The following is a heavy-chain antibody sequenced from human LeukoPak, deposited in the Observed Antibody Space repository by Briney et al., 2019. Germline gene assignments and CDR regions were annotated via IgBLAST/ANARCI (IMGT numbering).Heavy chain of an antibody. CDR3: AGDNWNYAGFDY. Sequence: SETLSLTCSVSGGSSSSYYWRWIRQPAGKGREWIGRIYNSESTNYNPPLKSRVTTTVDTSKTQFSLKLSSVTAATTAVYYCAGDNWNYAGFDYWGQGTLVTVSS. J-gene: IGHJ4*02. CDR2: IYNSEST. D-gene: IGHD1-7*01. V-gene: IGHV4-4*07. CDR1: GGSSSSYY.